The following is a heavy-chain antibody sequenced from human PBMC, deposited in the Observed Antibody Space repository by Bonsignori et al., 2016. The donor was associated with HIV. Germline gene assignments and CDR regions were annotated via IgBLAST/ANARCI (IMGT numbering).Heavy chain of an antibody. D-gene: IGHD4-11*01. CDR3: ARGPDIYSNHPSHYFDY. CDR2: IYYSGST. V-gene: IGHV4-39*07. CDR1: GGSISSSSYY. J-gene: IGHJ4*02. Sequence: SETLSLTCTVSGGSISSSSYYWGWIRQPPGKGLEWIGSIYYSGSTYYNPSLKSRVTISVDTSKNQFSLKLSSVTAADTAVYYCARGPDIYSNHPSHYFDYWGQGTLVTVSS.